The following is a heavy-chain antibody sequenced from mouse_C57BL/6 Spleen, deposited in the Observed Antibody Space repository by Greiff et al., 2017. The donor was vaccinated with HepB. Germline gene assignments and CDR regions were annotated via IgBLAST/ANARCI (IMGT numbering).Heavy chain of an antibody. CDR1: GYTFTSYW. D-gene: IGHD2-4*01. V-gene: IGHV1-55*01. CDR2: IYPGSGST. J-gene: IGHJ2*01. Sequence: VQLQQPGAELVKPGASVKMSCKASGYTFTSYWITWVKQRPGQGLEWIGDIYPGSGSTNYNEKFKSQATLTVDTSSSTAYMQLSSLTSEDSAVYYCARSSNYEGRYYFDYWGQGTTLTVSS. CDR3: ARSSNYEGRYYFDY.